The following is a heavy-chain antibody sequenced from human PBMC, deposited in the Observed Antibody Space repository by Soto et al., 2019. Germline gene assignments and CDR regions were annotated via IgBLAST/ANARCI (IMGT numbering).Heavy chain of an antibody. D-gene: IGHD7-27*01. Sequence: GGSLRLSCAASGFTFSDYCMSWIRQAPGKGPEWVALISYDGTNKFYADSVKGRFTISRDNSKSTLYLQVDSLRPEDAAVYYCARDPKTSGGQHWAFNYFDSWGQGTLVTVSS. J-gene: IGHJ4*02. CDR3: ARDPKTSGGQHWAFNYFDS. CDR1: GFTFSDYC. V-gene: IGHV3-30*03. CDR2: ISYDGTNK.